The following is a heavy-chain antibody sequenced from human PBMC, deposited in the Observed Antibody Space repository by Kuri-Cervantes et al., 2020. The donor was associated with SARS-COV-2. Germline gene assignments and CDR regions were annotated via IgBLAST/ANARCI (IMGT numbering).Heavy chain of an antibody. CDR2: ISGSGGST. V-gene: IGHV3-23*01. J-gene: IGHJ4*02. CDR3: ARDSSDSSGYLDY. CDR1: GFTFSSYA. Sequence: GESLKISCAASGFTFSSYAMSWVRQAPGKGLEWVSAISGSGGSTYYADSVKGRFTISRDNSKNTLYLQMNSLRAEDTAVYYCARDSSDSSGYLDYWGQGILVTVSS. D-gene: IGHD3-22*01.